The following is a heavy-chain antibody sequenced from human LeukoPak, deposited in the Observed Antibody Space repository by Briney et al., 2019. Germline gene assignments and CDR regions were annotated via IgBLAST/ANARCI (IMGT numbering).Heavy chain of an antibody. J-gene: IGHJ4*02. CDR2: INHSGST. Sequence: PSETLSLTCTVLGGSFSGYYWSWIRQPPGKGLEWIGEINHSGSTNYNPSLKSRVTISVDTSKNQFSLKLSSVTAADTAVYYCARDGYSSGWPFDYWGQGTLVAVSS. CDR3: ARDGYSSGWPFDY. D-gene: IGHD6-19*01. V-gene: IGHV4-34*01. CDR1: GGSFSGYY.